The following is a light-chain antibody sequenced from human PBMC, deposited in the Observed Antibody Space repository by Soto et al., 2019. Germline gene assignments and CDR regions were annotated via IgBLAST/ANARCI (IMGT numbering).Light chain of an antibody. J-gene: IGKJ5*01. CDR1: QGISNY. V-gene: IGKV1-9*01. CDR2: AAS. Sequence: DIQLTHSPSFLSASVGDRVTITCRASQGISNYLVWYQQRPGKAPKLLIYAASTLQSGVPSRFSGSETGTEFTLTISSLQPEDFATYYCQQLNTYPITFGLGTRLEIK. CDR3: QQLNTYPIT.